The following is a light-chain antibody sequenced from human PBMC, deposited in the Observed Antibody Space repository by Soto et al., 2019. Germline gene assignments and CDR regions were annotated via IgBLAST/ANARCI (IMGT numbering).Light chain of an antibody. Sequence: DIQMTQSPSTLSASVGDRVTITCRASQSISSWLAWYQQEPGKAPKLLIYKASSLESGVPSRFSGSGSGTEFTLTISSLQPDDFATYYCQQYNTYPVTFGQGTKGEIK. CDR1: QSISSW. V-gene: IGKV1-5*03. CDR2: KAS. CDR3: QQYNTYPVT. J-gene: IGKJ1*01.